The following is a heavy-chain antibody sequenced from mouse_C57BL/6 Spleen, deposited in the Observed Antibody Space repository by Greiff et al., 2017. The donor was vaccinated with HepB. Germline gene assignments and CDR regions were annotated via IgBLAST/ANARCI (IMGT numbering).Heavy chain of an antibody. V-gene: IGHV1-26*01. Sequence: EVQLQQSGPELVKPGASVKISCKASGYTFTDYYMNWVKQSHGQSLEWIGDINPNNGGTSYNQKFKGKATLTVDKSSSTAYMELRSLTSEDSAVYYCARSDYYGSSYYFDYWGQGTTLTVAS. CDR1: GYTFTDYY. D-gene: IGHD1-1*01. CDR2: INPNNGGT. J-gene: IGHJ2*01. CDR3: ARSDYYGSSYYFDY.